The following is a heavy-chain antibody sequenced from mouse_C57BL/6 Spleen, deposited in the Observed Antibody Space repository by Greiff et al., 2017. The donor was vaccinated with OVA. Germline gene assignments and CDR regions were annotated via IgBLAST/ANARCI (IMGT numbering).Heavy chain of an antibody. CDR1: GYSFTGYY. J-gene: IGHJ3*01. Sequence: EVQLQQSGPELVKPGASVKISCKASGYSFTGYYMNWVKQSPEKSLEWIGEINPSTGGTTYNQKFKAKATLTVAKSSSPAYMQRKILTSEDSAVYYCARDYYGSSYGFAYWGQGTLVTVSA. CDR2: INPSTGGT. V-gene: IGHV1-42*01. D-gene: IGHD1-1*01. CDR3: ARDYYGSSYGFAY.